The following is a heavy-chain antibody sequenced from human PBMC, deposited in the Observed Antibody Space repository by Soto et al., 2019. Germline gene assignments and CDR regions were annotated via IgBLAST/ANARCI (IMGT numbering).Heavy chain of an antibody. Sequence: GGSLRLSCTVSGVTFSKYAMNWVRQAPGKGLEWVSSLSGSGGTTYYADSVKGRFIISRDNSKNTLYLLMNSLRAEDTALYYCAKQRADYGSGADTFYFDSWGQGALVTVSS. J-gene: IGHJ4*02. V-gene: IGHV3-23*01. CDR3: AKQRADYGSGADTFYFDS. CDR2: LSGSGGTT. D-gene: IGHD3-10*01. CDR1: GVTFSKYA.